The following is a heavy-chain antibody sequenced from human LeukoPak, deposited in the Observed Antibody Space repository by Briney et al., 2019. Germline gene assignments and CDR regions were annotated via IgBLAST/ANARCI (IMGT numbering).Heavy chain of an antibody. CDR3: ARDRFDSYGSGVVYYYYYMDV. CDR1: GFTFSSYW. D-gene: IGHD3-10*01. J-gene: IGHJ6*03. CDR2: IFTSGTT. Sequence: GSLRLSCAASGFTFSSYWMHWVRQAPGKGLEWIGRIFTSGTTNYNPSLKSRVTISVDTSKNQFSLKLSSVTAADTAVYYCARDRFDSYGSGVVYYYYYMDVWGKGTTVTISS. V-gene: IGHV4-4*08.